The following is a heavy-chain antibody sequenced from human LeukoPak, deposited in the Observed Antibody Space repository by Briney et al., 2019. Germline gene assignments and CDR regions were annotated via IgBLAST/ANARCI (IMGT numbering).Heavy chain of an antibody. CDR1: GFSFRSYS. CDR3: ARIPYSSSLTDAFDI. J-gene: IGHJ3*02. CDR2: ISSSSTYI. Sequence: GGSLRLSCAASGFSFRSYSMNWVRQAPGKGLEWVSFISSSSTYIYYADSMKGRFTISRDNAKNSLFLQMNSLRGEDTAVYYCARIPYSSSLTDAFDIWGQGTMVTVYS. D-gene: IGHD6-6*01. V-gene: IGHV3-21*01.